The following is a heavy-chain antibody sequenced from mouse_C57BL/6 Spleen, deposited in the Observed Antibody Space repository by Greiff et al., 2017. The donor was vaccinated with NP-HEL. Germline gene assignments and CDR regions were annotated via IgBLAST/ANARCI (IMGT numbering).Heavy chain of an antibody. CDR1: GFTFSDYY. V-gene: IGHV5-16*01. J-gene: IGHJ4*01. D-gene: IGHD2-5*01. CDR2: FNYDGSRP. CDR3: ARDRESNYLYAMDY. Sequence: EVKLQEPEGGLVQPGSSMKLSCTASGFTFSDYYMAWVRQVPEKGLEWVANFNYDGSRPYYLDSLKSRFIIQRDNAKNILYLQMSSLKSEDTATYYCARDRESNYLYAMDYWGQGTSGTVSS.